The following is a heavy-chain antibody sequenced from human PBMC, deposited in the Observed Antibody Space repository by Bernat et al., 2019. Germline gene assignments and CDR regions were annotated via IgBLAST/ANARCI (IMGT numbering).Heavy chain of an antibody. CDR3: ASQWLAMNWFDP. D-gene: IGHD6-19*01. CDR1: GGSISSSSYY. J-gene: IGHJ5*02. Sequence: QLQLQESGPGLVKPSETLSLTCTVSGGSISSSSYYWGWIRQPPGKGLEWIGSIYYSGSTYYNPSLKSRVTISVDTSKNQFSLKLSSVTAAETAVYYCASQWLAMNWFDPWGQGTLVTVSS. CDR2: IYYSGST. V-gene: IGHV4-39*01.